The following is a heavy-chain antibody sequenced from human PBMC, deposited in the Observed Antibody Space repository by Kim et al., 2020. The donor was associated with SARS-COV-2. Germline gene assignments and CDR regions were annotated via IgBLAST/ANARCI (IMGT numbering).Heavy chain of an antibody. CDR1: GGSISSYY. CDR3: ASGGSGSLLNYYYYYGMDV. J-gene: IGHJ6*02. V-gene: IGHV4-59*13. Sequence: SETLSLTCTVSGGSISSYYWSWIRQPPGKGLEWIGYIYYSGSTNYNPSLKSRVTISVDTSKNQFSLKLSSVTAADTAVYYCASGGSGSLLNYYYYYGMDVWGQGTTVTVSS. CDR2: IYYSGST. D-gene: IGHD6-19*01.